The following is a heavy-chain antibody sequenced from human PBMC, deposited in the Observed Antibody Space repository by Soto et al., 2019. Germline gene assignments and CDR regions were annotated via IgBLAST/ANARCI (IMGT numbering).Heavy chain of an antibody. J-gene: IGHJ5*02. CDR2: IYPGDSDT. CDR3: ARGNVANYFEP. Sequence: GESLKISCQGSGYSFTTYWIGWVRQMPGKGLEWMGIIYPGDSDTRYSPSFQGQVTISADKSISTAYLQWSSLKASDAAVYYCARGNVANYFEPWGQGTLVTVSS. CDR1: GYSFTTYW. V-gene: IGHV5-51*01. D-gene: IGHD1-7*01.